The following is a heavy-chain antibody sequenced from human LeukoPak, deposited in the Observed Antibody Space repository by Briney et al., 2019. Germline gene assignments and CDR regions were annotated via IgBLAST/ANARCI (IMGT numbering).Heavy chain of an antibody. Sequence: GASVKVSCKASGYTFTGYYMHWVRQAPGQGLEWMGWINPNSGGTNYAQKFQGRVTMTRDTSISTAYMELSRLRSDDTAMYYCARESYCSITSCSGDHAFDIWGQGTMVTVSS. CDR2: INPNSGGT. CDR1: GYTFTGYY. CDR3: ARESYCSITSCSGDHAFDI. V-gene: IGHV1-2*02. J-gene: IGHJ3*02. D-gene: IGHD2-2*01.